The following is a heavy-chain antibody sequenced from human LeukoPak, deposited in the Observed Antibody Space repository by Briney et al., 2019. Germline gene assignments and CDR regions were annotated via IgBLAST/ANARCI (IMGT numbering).Heavy chain of an antibody. J-gene: IGHJ4*02. V-gene: IGHV1-18*01. D-gene: IGHD3-22*01. CDR1: GYTFTSYG. CDR3: AREPPYYYDSSGYYDRYDY. Sequence: GASVKVSCKASGYTFTSYGISWVRQAPGQGLEWMGWISAYNGNTNYAQKLQGRVTMTTDTSTSTAHMELRSLRSDDTAVYYCAREPPYYYDSSGYYDRYDYWGQGTLVTVSS. CDR2: ISAYNGNT.